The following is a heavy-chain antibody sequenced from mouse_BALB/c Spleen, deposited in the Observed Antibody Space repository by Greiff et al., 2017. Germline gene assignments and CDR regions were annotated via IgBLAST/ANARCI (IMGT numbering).Heavy chain of an antibody. CDR1: GYSITSGYS. Sequence: EVQLQESGPDLVKPSQSLSLTCTVTGYSITSGYSLHWIRQFPGNKLEWMGYIHYSGSTNYNPSLKSRISITRDTSKNQFFLQLNSVTTEDTATYYCARCYYDYDGYYFDYWGQGTTLTVSS. J-gene: IGHJ2*01. V-gene: IGHV3-1*02. CDR2: IHYSGST. CDR3: ARCYYDYDGYYFDY. D-gene: IGHD2-4*01.